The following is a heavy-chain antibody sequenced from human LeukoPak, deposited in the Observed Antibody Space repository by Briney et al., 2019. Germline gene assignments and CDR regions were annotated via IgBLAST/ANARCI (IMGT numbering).Heavy chain of an antibody. J-gene: IGHJ6*02. V-gene: IGHV3-64*01. D-gene: IGHD2-8*01. CDR2: ISSNAGST. Sequence: GGSLRLSRAASGFTFSSYRMNWVRQAPGKGLEYVSGISSNAGSTYYANSVKGRFTISRDNSKNTLYLQMGSLRAEDMAVYYCARDSSMTNYYYGMDVWGQGTTVTVS. CDR3: ARDSSMTNYYYGMDV. CDR1: GFTFSSYR.